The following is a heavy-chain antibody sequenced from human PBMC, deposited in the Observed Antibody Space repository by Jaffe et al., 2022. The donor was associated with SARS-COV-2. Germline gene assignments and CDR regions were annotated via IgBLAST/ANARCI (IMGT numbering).Heavy chain of an antibody. Sequence: QVQLQESGPGLVKPSQTLSLTCTVSGGSISSGSYYWSWIRQPAGKGLEWIGRIYTSGSTNYNPSLKSRVTISVDTSKNQFSLKLSSVTAADTAVYYCARDPYYYGSGRIHYYYGMDVWGQGTTVTVSS. CDR1: GGSISSGSYY. CDR2: IYTSGST. CDR3: ARDPYYYGSGRIHYYYGMDV. J-gene: IGHJ6*02. D-gene: IGHD3-10*01. V-gene: IGHV4-61*02.